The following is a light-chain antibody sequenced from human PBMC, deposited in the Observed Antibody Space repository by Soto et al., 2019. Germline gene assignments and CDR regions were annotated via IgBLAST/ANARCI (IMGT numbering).Light chain of an antibody. Sequence: VLRQSPATLAVSPGEGATLSCRASQGIGDTLAWYQHKPGQTPRLLIYGASSRATGIPDRFSGSGSGTDFTLTISRLEPEDFAVYYCQQYGSSIQTFGQGTKVDI. CDR2: GAS. CDR1: QGIGDT. CDR3: QQYGSSIQT. V-gene: IGKV3-20*01. J-gene: IGKJ1*01.